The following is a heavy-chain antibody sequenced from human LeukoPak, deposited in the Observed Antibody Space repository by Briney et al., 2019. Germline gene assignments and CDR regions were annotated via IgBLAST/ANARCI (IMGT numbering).Heavy chain of an antibody. CDR1: GYTFTSYA. D-gene: IGHD3-16*01. CDR2: INAGNGNT. J-gene: IGHJ3*02. CDR3: ARDWVPPRNAFDI. Sequence: ASVKVSCKASGYTFTSYAMHWVRQAPGQRLEWMGWINAGNGNTKYSQKFQGRVTITRDTSASTAYMELSSMRSEDTAVYYCARDWVPPRNAFDIWGQGTMVTVSS. V-gene: IGHV1-3*01.